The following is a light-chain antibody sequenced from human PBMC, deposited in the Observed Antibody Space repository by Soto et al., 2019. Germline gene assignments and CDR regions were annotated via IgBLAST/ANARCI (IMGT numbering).Light chain of an antibody. V-gene: IGLV2-11*01. CDR3: CSYAGSYTYV. CDR1: SSYVGGYNY. J-gene: IGLJ1*01. Sequence: QSVLTQPRSVSGSPGQSVTISCTGTSSYVGGYNYVSWYQQHPGKAPKLMIYDVSKRPSGVPDRFSGSKSGNTASLTISGLQAEYEADYYCCSYAGSYTYVFGTGTKVTVL. CDR2: DVS.